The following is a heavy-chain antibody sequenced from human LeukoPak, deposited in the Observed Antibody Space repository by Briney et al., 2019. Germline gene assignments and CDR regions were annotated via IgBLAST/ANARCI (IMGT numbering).Heavy chain of an antibody. Sequence: ASVKVSCKASGYTFTGYYMHWVRQAPGQGLEWMGWINPNSGGTNYAQKFQGRVTMTRDTSISTAYMELSSLRSEDTAVYYCARGSGTYYYDSSGYYLGYWGQGTLVTVSS. CDR3: ARGSGTYYYDSSGYYLGY. V-gene: IGHV1-2*02. CDR2: INPNSGGT. D-gene: IGHD3-22*01. J-gene: IGHJ4*02. CDR1: GYTFTGYY.